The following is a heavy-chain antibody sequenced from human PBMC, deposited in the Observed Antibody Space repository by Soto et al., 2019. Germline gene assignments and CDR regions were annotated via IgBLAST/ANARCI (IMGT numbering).Heavy chain of an antibody. Sequence: QLQESGSGLVETFQTLSLTCTVSGDSIGSGGFPWTWIRQATGKGLEWIGYVYRTGATSYNPSLEGRASISVDTSRNQFSLKLKSVTPADTAVYFCARDSYAMSSFALDVWGRGTAVTVSS. CDR2: VYRTGAT. V-gene: IGHV4-30-2*01. CDR1: GDSIGSGGFP. J-gene: IGHJ6*02. D-gene: IGHD2-2*01. CDR3: ARDSYAMSSFALDV.